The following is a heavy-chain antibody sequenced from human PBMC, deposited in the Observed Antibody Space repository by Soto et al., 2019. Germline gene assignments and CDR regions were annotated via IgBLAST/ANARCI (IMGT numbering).Heavy chain of an antibody. CDR1: GFTFSSYS. CDR3: ATEEDYAPDY. D-gene: IGHD4-17*01. J-gene: IGHJ4*02. CDR2: IRSDRSNI. V-gene: IGHV3-21*01. Sequence: GGSLRLSCAASGFTFSSYSMNWVRQAPGKGLEWVAAIRSDRSNIYYADSVKGRFTISRDNSKNTLYLQMNSLRAEDTAVYYCATEEDYAPDYWGQGTLVTVSS.